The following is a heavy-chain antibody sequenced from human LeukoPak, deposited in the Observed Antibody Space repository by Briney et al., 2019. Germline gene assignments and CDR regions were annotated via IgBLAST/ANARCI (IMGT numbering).Heavy chain of an antibody. Sequence: PSETLSLTCTVSGGSISSSSYYWGWIRQPPGKGLEWIGSIYYSGSTYYNPSLKSRVTISVDTSKNQFSLRLSSVTAADTAVYYCARTVVDAFDIWGQGTMVTVSS. J-gene: IGHJ3*02. V-gene: IGHV4-39*01. D-gene: IGHD4-23*01. CDR1: GGSISSSSYY. CDR3: ARTVVDAFDI. CDR2: IYYSGST.